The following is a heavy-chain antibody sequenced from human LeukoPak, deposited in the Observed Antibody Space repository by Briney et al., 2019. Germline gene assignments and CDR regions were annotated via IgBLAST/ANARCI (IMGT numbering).Heavy chain of an antibody. V-gene: IGHV3-21*01. Sequence: GGSLRLSCAASGFTFSSYSMNWVRQAPGKGLEWVSSISSSTYIYYADSVKGRFTISRDNAKNSLYLQMNSLRAEDTAVYYCARAQSEYSGSYPFDYWGQGTLVTVSS. CDR2: ISSSTYI. CDR1: GFTFSSYS. D-gene: IGHD1-26*01. J-gene: IGHJ4*02. CDR3: ARAQSEYSGSYPFDY.